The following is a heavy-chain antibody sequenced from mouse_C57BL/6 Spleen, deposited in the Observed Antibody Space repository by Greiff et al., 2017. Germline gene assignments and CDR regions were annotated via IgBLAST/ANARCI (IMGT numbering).Heavy chain of an antibody. Sequence: VQLKESGGGLVKPGGSLKLSCAASGFTFSDYGMHWVRQAPEKGLEWVAYISSGSSTIYYADTVKGRFTISRDNAKNTLFLQMTSLRSEDTAMYYCARPGDSYAMDYWGQGTSVTVSS. V-gene: IGHV5-17*01. D-gene: IGHD2-13*01. CDR2: ISSGSSTI. J-gene: IGHJ4*01. CDR1: GFTFSDYG. CDR3: ARPGDSYAMDY.